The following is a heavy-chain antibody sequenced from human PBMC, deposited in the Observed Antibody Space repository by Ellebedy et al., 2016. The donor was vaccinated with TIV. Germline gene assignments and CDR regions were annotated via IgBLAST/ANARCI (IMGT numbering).Heavy chain of an antibody. CDR1: GGSISSYY. V-gene: IGHV4-59*08. CDR3: ASGHNYPHFDY. Sequence: SETLSLXXTVSGGSISSYYWSWIRQPPGKGLEWIGYIYYSGSTNYNPSLKSRVTISVDTSKNQFSLKLSSVTAADTAVYYCASGHNYPHFDYWGQGTLVTVSS. D-gene: IGHD5-24*01. CDR2: IYYSGST. J-gene: IGHJ4*02.